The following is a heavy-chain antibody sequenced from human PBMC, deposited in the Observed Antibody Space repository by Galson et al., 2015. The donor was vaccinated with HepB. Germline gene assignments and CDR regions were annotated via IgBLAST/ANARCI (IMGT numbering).Heavy chain of an antibody. V-gene: IGHV3-53*01. Sequence: SLRLSCAASGFTVSSNYMSWVRQAPGKGLEWVSVIYSGGSTYYADSVKGRFTISRDNSKNTLYLQMNSLRAEDTAVYYCARGVGGATNLPFDYWGQGTLVTVSS. D-gene: IGHD1-26*01. CDR2: IYSGGST. CDR1: GFTVSSNY. CDR3: ARGVGGATNLPFDY. J-gene: IGHJ4*02.